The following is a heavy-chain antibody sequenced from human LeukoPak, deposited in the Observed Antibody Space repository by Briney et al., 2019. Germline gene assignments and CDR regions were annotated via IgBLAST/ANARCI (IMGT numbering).Heavy chain of an antibody. CDR3: ARGGTVVTPSFDY. CDR1: GGSISSSSYY. Sequence: SETLSLTCTVSGGSISSSSYYWGWIRQPPGKGLEWIGEINHSGSTNYNPSLKSRVTISVDTSKNQFSLKLSSVTAADTAVYYCARGGTVVTPSFDYWGQGTLVTVSS. CDR2: INHSGST. D-gene: IGHD4-23*01. J-gene: IGHJ4*02. V-gene: IGHV4-39*07.